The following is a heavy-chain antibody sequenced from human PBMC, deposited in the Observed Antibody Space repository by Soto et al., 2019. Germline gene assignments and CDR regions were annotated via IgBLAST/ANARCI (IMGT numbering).Heavy chain of an antibody. CDR2: INHSGST. V-gene: IGHV4-34*01. CDR1: GGSFRGYY. Sequence: ASETLSLTCAVYGGSFRGYYWSWIRQPPGKGLEWIGEINHSGSTNYNPSLKSRVTISVDTSKNQFSLKLSSVTAADTAVYYCARGPPRIAVAGTRWFDPWGQGTLVTVSS. D-gene: IGHD6-19*01. J-gene: IGHJ5*02. CDR3: ARGPPRIAVAGTRWFDP.